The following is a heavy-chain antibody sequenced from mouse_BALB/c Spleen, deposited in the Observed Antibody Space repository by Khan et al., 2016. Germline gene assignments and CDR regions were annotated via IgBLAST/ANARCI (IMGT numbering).Heavy chain of an antibody. Sequence: QVQLQQSGAELVRPGASVKLSCKALGYTFTDYEMHWVKQTPVHGLEWIGVIHPGSGGTDYNQYFKGKATLTADKSSSTAYMDLSSLTSEDSADYYCTIRRNYDGYYVEMDYWGQGSSVTVSS. CDR1: GYTFTDYE. V-gene: IGHV1-15*01. CDR2: IHPGSGGT. CDR3: TIRRNYDGYYVEMDY. J-gene: IGHJ4*01. D-gene: IGHD2-3*01.